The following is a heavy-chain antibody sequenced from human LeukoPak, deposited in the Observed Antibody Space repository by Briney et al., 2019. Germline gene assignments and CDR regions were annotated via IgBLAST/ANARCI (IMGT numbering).Heavy chain of an antibody. J-gene: IGHJ4*02. CDR3: ARSRSGSYYWGSMIPTKTLDY. V-gene: IGHV1-8*03. CDR1: GYTFTGYY. Sequence: ASVKVSCKASGYTFTGYYMHWVRRATGQGLEWMGWMNPNSGNTGYAQKFQGRVTITRNTSISTAYMELSSLRSEDTAVYYCARSRSGSYYWGSMIPTKTLDYWGQGTLVTVSS. D-gene: IGHD1-26*01. CDR2: MNPNSGNT.